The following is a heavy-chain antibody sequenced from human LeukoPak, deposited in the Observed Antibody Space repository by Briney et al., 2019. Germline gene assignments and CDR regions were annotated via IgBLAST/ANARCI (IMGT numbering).Heavy chain of an antibody. CDR3: ASLLAYCGGDCYSIHDY. V-gene: IGHV3-21*01. D-gene: IGHD2-21*02. CDR2: ISSSSRYT. Sequence: GSLRLSCATSGYTFRTYSMNWVRQAPGKGLEWVSSISSSSRYTHYADSVKGRFTISRDNSKNTLYLQMNSLRAEDTAVYYCASLLAYCGGDCYSIHDYWGQGTLVTVSS. CDR1: GYTFRTYS. J-gene: IGHJ4*02.